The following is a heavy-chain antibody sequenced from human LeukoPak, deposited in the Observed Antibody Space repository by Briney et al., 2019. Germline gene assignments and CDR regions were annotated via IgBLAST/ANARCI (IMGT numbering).Heavy chain of an antibody. CDR1: GSISGYY. V-gene: IGHV4-4*09. J-gene: IGHJ4*02. Sequence: SETLSLTCTVSGSISGYYWSWIRQPPGKGLEWIGYIYTSGSTDYNPSLESRVTISVDTSKNQFSLDLSSVTAADTAVYYCARQKCTSASCLTKNAFDIWGQGTLVTVSS. CDR2: IYTSGST. CDR3: ARQKCTSASCLTKNAFDI. D-gene: IGHD2-2*01.